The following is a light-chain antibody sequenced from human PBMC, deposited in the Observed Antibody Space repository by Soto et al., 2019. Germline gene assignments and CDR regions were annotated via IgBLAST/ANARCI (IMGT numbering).Light chain of an antibody. J-gene: IGKJ4*01. Sequence: DVQLTQSPSTLSASVGDRVAITCQATQSIFNYLNWFQQRPGKAPQLLISDASHLEPGVPSRFSGQRSGTDFTLIISDLQPEDFATYFCQKYEDLPLTFGGGTRVEV. CDR2: DAS. V-gene: IGKV1-33*01. CDR3: QKYEDLPLT. CDR1: QSIFNY.